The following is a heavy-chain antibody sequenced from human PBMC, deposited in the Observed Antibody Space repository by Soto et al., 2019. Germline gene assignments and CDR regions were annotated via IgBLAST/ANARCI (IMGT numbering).Heavy chain of an antibody. CDR2: IYYSGST. D-gene: IGHD3-16*01. CDR3: ASPTLGAFDI. V-gene: IGHV4-39*01. Sequence: SETLSLTCTVSGGSISSSNYYWGWIRQLPGKGLEWIGSIYYSGSTAYNSSLKSRVTMSVDTSKNQLSLRLSSVTAADTAVYYCASPTLGAFDIWGQGTMVTVSS. J-gene: IGHJ3*02. CDR1: GGSISSSNYY.